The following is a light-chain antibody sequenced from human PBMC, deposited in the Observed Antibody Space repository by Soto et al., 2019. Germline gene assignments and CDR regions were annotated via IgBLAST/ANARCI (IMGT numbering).Light chain of an antibody. CDR3: QQFYTYWT. V-gene: IGKV1-5*01. CDR2: DAS. Sequence: DIQMTQSPSTLSATAGDRVTITCRASQSISSWLAWYQQKPGKAPKVLIYDASSLESGVPSRFSGSGSGTEFTLTISSLQPDDFATYYCQQFYTYWTFGQGTKVDI. J-gene: IGKJ1*01. CDR1: QSISSW.